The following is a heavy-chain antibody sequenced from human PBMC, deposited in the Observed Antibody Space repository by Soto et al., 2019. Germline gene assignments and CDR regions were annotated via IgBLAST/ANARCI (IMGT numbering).Heavy chain of an antibody. CDR1: GGSXSRGGYY. D-gene: IGHD6-6*01. V-gene: IGHV4-31*03. Sequence: TLSLTCTVSGGSXSRGGYYWSWIRQLPGKGLEWIGYIYYNGNTYYNPSLKSRVTISLDNAKNSVFLHLNSLRAEDTAVYYCARDNDGAQFASSYNDLWGQGTLVTVSS. CDR2: IYYNGNT. J-gene: IGHJ5*02. CDR3: ARDNDGAQFASSYNDL.